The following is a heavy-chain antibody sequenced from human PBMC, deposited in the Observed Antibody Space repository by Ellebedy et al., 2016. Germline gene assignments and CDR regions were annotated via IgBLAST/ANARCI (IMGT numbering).Heavy chain of an antibody. CDR2: ISAYNGNT. Sequence: ASVKVSCKASGGTFSSYAISWVRQAPGQGLEWMGWISAYNGNTNYAQKLQGRVTMTTDTSTSTAYMELRSLRSEDTAVYYCARGAPGERYFDWLDVGDYFDYWGQGTLVTVSS. CDR3: ARGAPGERYFDWLDVGDYFDY. V-gene: IGHV1-18*01. J-gene: IGHJ4*02. D-gene: IGHD3-9*01. CDR1: GGTFSSYA.